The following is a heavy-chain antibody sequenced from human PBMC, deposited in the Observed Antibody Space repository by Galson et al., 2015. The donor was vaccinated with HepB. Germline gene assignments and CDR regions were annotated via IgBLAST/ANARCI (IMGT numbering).Heavy chain of an antibody. CDR3: AKDLIRDRLLRYFDWFLLFDY. J-gene: IGHJ4*02. CDR1: GFTVSSNY. Sequence: SLRLSCAASGFTVSSNYMSWVRQAPGKGLEWVSVIYSGGSTYYADSVKGRFTISRDNSKNTLYLQMNSLRAEDTAVYYCAKDLIRDRLLRYFDWFLLFDYWGQGTLVTVSS. D-gene: IGHD3-9*01. CDR2: IYSGGST. V-gene: IGHV3-53*01.